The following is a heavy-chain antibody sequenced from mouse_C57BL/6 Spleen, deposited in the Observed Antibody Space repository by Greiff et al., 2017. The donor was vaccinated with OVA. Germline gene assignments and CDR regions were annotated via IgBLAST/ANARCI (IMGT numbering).Heavy chain of an antibody. V-gene: IGHV1-72*01. J-gene: IGHJ2*01. CDR3: ARGYYGSSPDY. CDR1: FSPLTSYW. Sequence: QFHLPPPGAELVHPGASVQPSSNPSFSPLTSYWMHWVKQRPGRGLEWIGRIDPNSGGTKYNEKFKSKATLTVDKPSSTAYMQRSSLTSEDSAVYYCARGYYGSSPDYWGQGTTLTVSS. CDR2: IDPNSGGT. D-gene: IGHD1-1*01.